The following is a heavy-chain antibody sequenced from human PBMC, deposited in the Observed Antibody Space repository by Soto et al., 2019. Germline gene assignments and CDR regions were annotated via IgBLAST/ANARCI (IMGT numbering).Heavy chain of an antibody. Sequence: EVQLVESGGGLVKSGGSLRLSCAASGFTFNNAWMNWVRQAPGKGLEWVGRIKSRTDGGTTDYAEPVKDRITISRDDSKNTLNMQMNSLKTEDTAMYYCTTERDESSGYAPNYWGQGTLVTVSS. CDR1: GFTFNNAW. CDR3: TTERDESSGYAPNY. D-gene: IGHD3-22*01. V-gene: IGHV3-15*07. J-gene: IGHJ4*02. CDR2: IKSRTDGGTT.